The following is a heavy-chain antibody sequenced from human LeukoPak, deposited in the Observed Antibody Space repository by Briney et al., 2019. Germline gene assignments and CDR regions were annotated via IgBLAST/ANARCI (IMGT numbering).Heavy chain of an antibody. Sequence: GGSLRLSCAASGFTFGNSWVHWVRQAPGKGLVWVSLINADGSTATYADSVKGRFSISRDNARNTLSLQMNSLTIEDTAVYYCVVVVEPPDSDGFDVWGQGTMITVSS. CDR1: GFTFGNSW. D-gene: IGHD1-14*01. J-gene: IGHJ3*01. CDR3: VVVVEPPDSDGFDV. V-gene: IGHV3-74*01. CDR2: INADGSTA.